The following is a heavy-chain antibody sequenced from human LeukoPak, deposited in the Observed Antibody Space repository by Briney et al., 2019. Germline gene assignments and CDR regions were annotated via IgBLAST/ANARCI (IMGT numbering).Heavy chain of an antibody. CDR3: ARGFTMVRGVIITRFGYYYCGMDV. Sequence: SETLSLTCAVYGGSFSGYYWSWIRQPPGKGLEWIGEINHSGSTNYNPSLKSRVTISVDTSKNQFSLKLSSVTAADTAVYYCARGFTMVRGVIITRFGYYYCGMDVWGKGTTVTVSS. D-gene: IGHD3-10*01. CDR1: GGSFSGYY. V-gene: IGHV4-34*01. CDR2: INHSGST. J-gene: IGHJ6*04.